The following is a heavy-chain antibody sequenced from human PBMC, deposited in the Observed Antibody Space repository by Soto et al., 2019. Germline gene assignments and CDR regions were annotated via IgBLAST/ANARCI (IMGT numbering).Heavy chain of an antibody. CDR2: IDPDDLSI. J-gene: IGHJ4*02. Sequence: GASLKISCETSGHSFTTYWIGWVRHMPGKGLGWVGVIDPDDLSIRYSPSFQGQVTISVDKSINTAYLQWSSLKAYDTALYYCARRRSCSQESSRWGLGTLVTVSS. CDR1: GHSFTTYW. CDR3: ARRRSCSQESSR. D-gene: IGHD2-21*01. V-gene: IGHV5-51*01.